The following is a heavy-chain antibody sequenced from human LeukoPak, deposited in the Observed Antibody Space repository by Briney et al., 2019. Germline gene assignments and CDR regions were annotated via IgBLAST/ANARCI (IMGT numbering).Heavy chain of an antibody. CDR2: ISGSGGST. V-gene: IGHV3-23*01. CDR3: AKDDAWLQYGN. J-gene: IGHJ4*02. Sequence: GGSLRLSCAASGFTFSSYGMNWVRQAPGKGLEWVSAISGSGGSTYFADSVKGRFTISRDNSKNTLYLQMNSLRPEDTAVYYCAKDDAWLQYGNWGRGTLVTVSS. D-gene: IGHD5-24*01. CDR1: GFTFSSYG.